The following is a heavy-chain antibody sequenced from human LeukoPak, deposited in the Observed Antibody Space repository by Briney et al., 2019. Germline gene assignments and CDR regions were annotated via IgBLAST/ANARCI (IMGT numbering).Heavy chain of an antibody. CDR1: GYTFTNYG. J-gene: IGHJ3*02. CDR2: TSSYNGKT. D-gene: IGHD3-10*01. Sequence: ASVKVSCKAFGYTFTNYGITWVRQAPGQGLEWMGWTSSYNGKTNYVQKFQGRVAMTADPSTNTAYMELRSLRPDDTGIYYCARDPPRSATIWAFDIWGQGTTVTVSS. CDR3: ARDPPRSATIWAFDI. V-gene: IGHV1-18*01.